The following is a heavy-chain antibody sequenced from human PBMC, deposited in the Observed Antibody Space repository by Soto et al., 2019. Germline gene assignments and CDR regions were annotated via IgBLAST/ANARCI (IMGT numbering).Heavy chain of an antibody. CDR1: AGIPSAGYYP. V-gene: IGHV4-30-2*01. J-gene: IGHJ4*02. CDR3: ARLVGVALFL. CDR2: IYPGGNT. D-gene: IGHD6-6*01. Sequence: TLPHTSTGSAGIPSAGYYPVSWLRQPKGKGLEWIGYIYPGGNTYYRPSLKSRVTIALDTSKSRVSLRLNSVTAADTAVYYCARLVGVALFLWGQGTFVTFPS.